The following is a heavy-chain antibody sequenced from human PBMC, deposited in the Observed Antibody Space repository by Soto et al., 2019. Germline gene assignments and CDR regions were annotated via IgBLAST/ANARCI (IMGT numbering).Heavy chain of an antibody. J-gene: IGHJ3*02. CDR3: ARGPTMVRGVISAFDI. V-gene: IGHV1-2*02. Sequence: EASVKVSCKASGYTFTGYYMHWVRQAPGQGLEWMGWINPNSGGTNYAQKFQGRVTMTRDTSISTAYMELSRLRSDDTAVYYCARGPTMVRGVISAFDIWGQGTMVTVSS. CDR2: INPNSGGT. CDR1: GYTFTGYY. D-gene: IGHD3-10*01.